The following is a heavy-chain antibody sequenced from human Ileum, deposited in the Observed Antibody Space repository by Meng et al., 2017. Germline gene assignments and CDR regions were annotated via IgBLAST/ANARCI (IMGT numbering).Heavy chain of an antibody. CDR1: GDSIRNGNW. CDR2: IYESGTT. D-gene: IGHD1-14*01. J-gene: IGHJ4*02. V-gene: IGHV4-4*02. CDR3: ARVSYNKGSPKFDS. Sequence: GRPQWVGPGLGQRWEDLYLRCAGSGDSIRNGNWWSWVRQPPGKGLEWIGEIYESGTTNYNPSLKSRVTISVDKSKNEFSLKLSSVTAADTALYYCARVSYNKGSPKFDSWGQGTLVTVSS.